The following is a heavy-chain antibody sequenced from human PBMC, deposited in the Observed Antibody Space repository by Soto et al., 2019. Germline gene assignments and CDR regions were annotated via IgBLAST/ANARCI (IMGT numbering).Heavy chain of an antibody. D-gene: IGHD6-19*01. CDR2: ISAYRGNT. Sequence: QVQLVQSGAEVKKPGASVKVSCKTSGYSFSSYYITWVRQAPGQGLEWMGFISAYRGNTYYVQKIQGRVTMTIDTPTSTAYMELRSLRSDDTAIYYCARHGSSAWPPDGMDVWGQGTTVIVSS. CDR3: ARHGSSAWPPDGMDV. V-gene: IGHV1-18*01. CDR1: GYSFSSYY. J-gene: IGHJ6*02.